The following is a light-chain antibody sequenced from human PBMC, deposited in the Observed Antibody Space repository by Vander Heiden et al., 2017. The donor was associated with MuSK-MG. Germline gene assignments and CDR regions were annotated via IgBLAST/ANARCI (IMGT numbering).Light chain of an antibody. Sequence: VVLTQSPGTLSLSPGERATISCRASQTVTDNYLAWYRQKPGQAPRLLIYGASTRATGIPERFSGSGSGTDFILTISRLEAEDFAVYYCQQYATSVGTFGQGTKLEIK. CDR1: QTVTDNY. CDR2: GAS. CDR3: QQYATSVGT. J-gene: IGKJ2*01. V-gene: IGKV3-20*01.